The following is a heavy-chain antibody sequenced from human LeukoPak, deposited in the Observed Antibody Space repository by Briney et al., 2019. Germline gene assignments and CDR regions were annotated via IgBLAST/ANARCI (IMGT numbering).Heavy chain of an antibody. J-gene: IGHJ4*02. V-gene: IGHV3-23*01. CDR1: GGSISSYY. CDR3: AKELYTMVRRYYFDY. Sequence: ETLSLTCTVSGGSISSYYWSWVRQAPGKGLEWVSAISGSGGSTYYADSVKGRFTISRDNSKNTLYLQMNSLRAEDTAVYYCAKELYTMVRRYYFDYWGQGTLVTVSS. CDR2: ISGSGGST. D-gene: IGHD3-10*01.